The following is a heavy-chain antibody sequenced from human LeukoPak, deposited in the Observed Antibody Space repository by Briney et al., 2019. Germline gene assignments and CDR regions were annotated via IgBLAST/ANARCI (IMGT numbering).Heavy chain of an antibody. D-gene: IGHD4-17*01. Sequence: ASVNVSCKASGYTFTDYYIHWVRQAPGQGLEWMGRINPNSGGTNYAQKFQGRVTMSRDTSISTAYMELSRLKSDDTAVYYCASPHDYGDFGRFDYWGQGTLVTVSS. CDR3: ASPHDYGDFGRFDY. CDR2: INPNSGGT. J-gene: IGHJ4*02. CDR1: GYTFTDYY. V-gene: IGHV1-2*06.